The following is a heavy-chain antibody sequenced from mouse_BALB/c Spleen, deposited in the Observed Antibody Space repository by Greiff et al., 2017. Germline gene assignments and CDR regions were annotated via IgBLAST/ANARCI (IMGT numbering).Heavy chain of an antibody. V-gene: IGHV1S22*01. CDR2: IYPGSGST. CDR3: VCPKMDY. D-gene: IGHD2-10*02. Sequence: LQQPGSELVRPGASVKLSCKASGYTFTSYWMHWAKQRPGQGLEWIGNIYPGSGSTNYDEKFKSKATLTVDTSSSTAYMQLSSLTSEDSAVYYCVCPKMDYWGQGTSVTVSS. J-gene: IGHJ4*01. CDR1: GYTFTSYW.